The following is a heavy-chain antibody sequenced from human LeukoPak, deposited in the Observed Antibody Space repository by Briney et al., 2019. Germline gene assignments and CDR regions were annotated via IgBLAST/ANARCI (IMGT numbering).Heavy chain of an antibody. J-gene: IGHJ4*02. CDR1: GFTFSSYG. D-gene: IGHD6-13*01. CDR2: VSSDGSIK. CDR3: ARGYSSSWLGYFDY. V-gene: IGHV3-30*03. Sequence: GGPLRLSCAASGFTFSSYGIHWVRQAPGKGLEWVAVVSSDGSIKYYADSGKGRLTTSRDTSKNTVYLQMNSLGTEDTAFYYCARGYSSSWLGYFDYWGQGTLVTVSS.